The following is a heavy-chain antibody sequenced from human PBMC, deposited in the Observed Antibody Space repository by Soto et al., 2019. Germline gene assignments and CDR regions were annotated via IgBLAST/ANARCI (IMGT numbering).Heavy chain of an antibody. V-gene: IGHV5-51*01. J-gene: IGHJ4*02. D-gene: IGHD3-22*01. CDR3: ARHPNYYDSSGYYYSDY. CDR1: GFTFTNYW. CDR2: IYPGDSKT. Sequence: GESLKISCKGSGFTFTNYWIGWVRQMPGKGLEWMGIIYPGDSKTRYTPSFQGQVTISADKSISTAFLHWSSLKASDTAMYYCARHPNYYDSSGYYYSDYWGQGTLVTVSS.